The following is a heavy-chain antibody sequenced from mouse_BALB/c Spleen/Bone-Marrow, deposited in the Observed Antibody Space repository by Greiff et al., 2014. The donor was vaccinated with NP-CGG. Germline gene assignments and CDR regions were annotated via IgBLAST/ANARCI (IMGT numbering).Heavy chain of an antibody. J-gene: IGHJ2*01. CDR1: GFTFSSYA. V-gene: IGHV5-6-5*01. CDR2: ISSGGST. CDR3: AREVDGWYYFDY. D-gene: IGHD2-3*01. Sequence: EVQRVESGGGLVKPGGSPKLSCAASGFTFSSYAMSWVRQTPEKRLEWVASISSGGSTYYPDSVKGRFTISRDNARNILYLQMSSLRSEDTAMYYCAREVDGWYYFDYWGQGTTLTVSS.